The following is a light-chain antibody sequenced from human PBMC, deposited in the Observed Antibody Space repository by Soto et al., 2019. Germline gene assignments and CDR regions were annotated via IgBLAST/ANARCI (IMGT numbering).Light chain of an antibody. V-gene: IGKV3-15*01. CDR1: QSVSSN. Sequence: EIVMTQSPATLSVSQGERATLSCRASQSVSSNLAWYQQKPGQAPRLLIYGASTRATGIPARFSGSGSGTEFTLTISSLQSEDFAVYYCQQYHNWPITFGQATRLEIK. CDR2: GAS. J-gene: IGKJ5*01. CDR3: QQYHNWPIT.